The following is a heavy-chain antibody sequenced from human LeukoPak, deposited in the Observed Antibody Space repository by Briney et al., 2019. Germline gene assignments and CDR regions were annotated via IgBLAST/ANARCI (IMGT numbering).Heavy chain of an antibody. CDR1: GFTFSGSA. CDR3: TRLSDYSTNDY. V-gene: IGHV3-73*01. D-gene: IGHD4-11*01. J-gene: IGHJ4*02. Sequence: GGSLKLSCAASGFTFSGSAMHWVRRASGEGLVWVGRIRSKANSYATAYAASVKGRFTISRDDSKNTAYLQMNSLKTEDTAVYYCTRLSDYSTNDYWGQGTLVTVSS. CDR2: IRSKANSYAT.